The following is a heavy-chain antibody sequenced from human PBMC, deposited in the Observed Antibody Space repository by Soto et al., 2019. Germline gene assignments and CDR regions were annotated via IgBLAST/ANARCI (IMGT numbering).Heavy chain of an antibody. CDR2: IYYSGNT. V-gene: IGHV4-30-4*01. CDR1: GDSISSGDYY. D-gene: IGHD3-10*01. J-gene: IGHJ6*02. Sequence: PSETLSLTCTVSGDSISSGDYYWSWIRQPPGKGLEWIGCIYYSGNTYYNPSLKRRVTISVDRSKNQFSLKLTSVTAADTAVYYCTTQGFGGLHGLVDVWGQGTTVTVSS. CDR3: TTQGFGGLHGLVDV.